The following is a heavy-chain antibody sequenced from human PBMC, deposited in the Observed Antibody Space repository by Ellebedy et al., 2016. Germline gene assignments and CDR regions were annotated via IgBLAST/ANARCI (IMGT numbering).Heavy chain of an antibody. CDR1: GGSISSGDYY. J-gene: IGHJ4*02. V-gene: IGHV4-30-4*01. Sequence: SETLSLTXTVSGGSISSGDYYWSWIRQPPGKGLEWIGYIYYSGSTYYNPSLKSRVTISVDTSKNQFSLKLSSVTAADTAVYYCAREGRDDILTGFVRWGQGTLVTVSS. CDR2: IYYSGST. D-gene: IGHD3-9*01. CDR3: AREGRDDILTGFVR.